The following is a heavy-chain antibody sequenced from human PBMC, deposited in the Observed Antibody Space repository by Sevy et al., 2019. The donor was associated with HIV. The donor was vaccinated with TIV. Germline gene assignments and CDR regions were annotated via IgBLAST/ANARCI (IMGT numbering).Heavy chain of an antibody. V-gene: IGHV3-15*01. Sequence: GGSLRLSCAASGFTFSNAWMSWVRQAPGKGLEWVGRIKSKTDGGTTDYAAPVKGRFTISRDDSKNTLYLQMNSLKTEDTAVYYCTTVHTAIGYYYYGMDVWGQGTTVTVSS. CDR1: GFTFSNAW. D-gene: IGHD5-18*01. J-gene: IGHJ6*02. CDR2: IKSKTDGGTT. CDR3: TTVHTAIGYYYYGMDV.